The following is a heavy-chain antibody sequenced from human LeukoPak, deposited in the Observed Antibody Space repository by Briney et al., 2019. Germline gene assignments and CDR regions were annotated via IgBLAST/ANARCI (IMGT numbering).Heavy chain of an antibody. D-gene: IGHD3-22*01. J-gene: IGHJ5*02. CDR2: IYYSGST. CDR3: ARVLSSYYYDSSGYWFDP. CDR1: GGSFSGYY. V-gene: IGHV4-59*01. Sequence: SETLSLTCAVYGGSFSGYYWSWIRQPPGKGLEWIGYIYYSGSTNYNPSLKSRVTISVDTSKNQFSLKLSSVTAADTAVYYCARVLSSYYYDSSGYWFDPWGQGTLVTVSS.